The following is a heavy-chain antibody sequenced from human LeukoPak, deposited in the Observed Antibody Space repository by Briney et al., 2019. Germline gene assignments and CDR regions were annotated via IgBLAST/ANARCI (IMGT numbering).Heavy chain of an antibody. D-gene: IGHD3-3*01. CDR1: GFTFRNYA. CDR2: ISGSGDSV. Sequence: GGSLRLSCAASGFTFRNYAMAWVRQAPGKGLECVSAISGSGDSVRHADSVKGRFTISRDNSKHTQYLQMDNLRAEDTALYYCARDFWATNYYYGMDVWGQGTTVTVSS. J-gene: IGHJ6*02. CDR3: ARDFWATNYYYGMDV. V-gene: IGHV3-23*01.